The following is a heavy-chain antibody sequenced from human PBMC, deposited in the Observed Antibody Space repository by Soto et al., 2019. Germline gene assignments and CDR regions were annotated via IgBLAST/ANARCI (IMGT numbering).Heavy chain of an antibody. J-gene: IGHJ4*02. Sequence: GSLRLSCAASGLTFSSYAMSWVRQAPGKGLEWVSVISGSGGSTYYADSVKGRFTISRDNSKNTLYLQMNSLRAEDTAVFYCAKVKGFSYGFPEGNALDYWGQGTLVTVSS. CDR2: ISGSGGST. CDR3: AKVKGFSYGFPEGNALDY. CDR1: GLTFSSYA. V-gene: IGHV3-23*01. D-gene: IGHD5-18*01.